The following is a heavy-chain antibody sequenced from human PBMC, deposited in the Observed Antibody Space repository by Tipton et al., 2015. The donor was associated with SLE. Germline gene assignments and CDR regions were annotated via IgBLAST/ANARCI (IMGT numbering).Heavy chain of an antibody. V-gene: IGHV4-38-2*01. CDR2: TYHSGST. CDR3: ARVSRGSRTDYFDY. CDR1: GYSISSGYY. D-gene: IGHD1-26*01. J-gene: IGHJ4*02. Sequence: TLSLTCAVSGYSISSGYYWGWIRQPPGKGLEWIGSTYHSGSTYYNPSLKSRVTISVDTSKNQFSLKLSSVTAADTAVYYCARVSRGSRTDYFDYWGQGTLVTVSS.